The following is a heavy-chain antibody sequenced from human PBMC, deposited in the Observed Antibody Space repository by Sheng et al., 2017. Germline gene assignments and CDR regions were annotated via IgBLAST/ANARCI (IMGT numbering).Heavy chain of an antibody. D-gene: IGHD2-2*01. V-gene: IGHV3-21*01. CDR3: ARFPLREAAAMRYFQH. CDR2: ISSSSSYI. CDR1: GFTFSSYS. Sequence: EVQLVESGGGLVKPGGSLRLSCAASGFTFSSYSMNWVRQAPGKGLEWVSSISSSSSYIYYADSVKGRFTISRDNAKNSLYLQMNSLRAEDTAVYYCARFPLREAAAMRYFQHWGQGTLVTVSS. J-gene: IGHJ1*01.